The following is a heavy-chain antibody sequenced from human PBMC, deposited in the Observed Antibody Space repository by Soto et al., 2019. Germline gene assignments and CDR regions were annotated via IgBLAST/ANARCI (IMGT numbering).Heavy chain of an antibody. D-gene: IGHD5-18*01. CDR1: GGTFSSYA. CDR2: IIPIFGTA. CDR3: ARGDTSYGPGGYYYYGMDV. J-gene: IGHJ6*02. Sequence: GASVKVSCKASGGTFSSYAISWVRQAPGQGLEWMGGIIPIFGTANYAQKFQGRVTITADKSTSTAYMELSSLRSEDTAVYYCARGDTSYGPGGYYYYGMDVWGQGTTVTVSS. V-gene: IGHV1-69*06.